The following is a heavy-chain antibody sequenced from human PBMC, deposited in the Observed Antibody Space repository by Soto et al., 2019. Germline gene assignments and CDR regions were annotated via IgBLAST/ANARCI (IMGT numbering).Heavy chain of an antibody. J-gene: IGHJ6*02. CDR3: AREAFLVGATGHLYYYGMDV. V-gene: IGHV4-34*01. CDR1: GGSFSGYY. CDR2: INHSGST. Sequence: KSSETLSLTCAVYGGSFSGYYWSWIRQPPGKGLEWIGEINHSGSTNYNPSLKSRVTISVDTSKNQFSLKLSSVTAADTAVYYCAREAFLVGATGHLYYYGMDVWGQGTTVTVSS. D-gene: IGHD1-26*01.